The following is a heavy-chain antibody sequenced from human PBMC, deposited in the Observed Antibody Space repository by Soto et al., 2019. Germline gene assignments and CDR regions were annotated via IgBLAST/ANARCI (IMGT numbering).Heavy chain of an antibody. D-gene: IGHD2-8*01. J-gene: IGHJ6*02. Sequence: ASVKFSCKASGGTFSSYAISWVRQAPGQGLEWMGGIIPIFGTANYAQKFQGRVTITADESTSTAYMELSSLRSEDTAVYYCGRVYDYYYYGMDVWGQGTTVTVSS. CDR2: IIPIFGTA. CDR1: GGTFSSYA. CDR3: GRVYDYYYYGMDV. V-gene: IGHV1-69*13.